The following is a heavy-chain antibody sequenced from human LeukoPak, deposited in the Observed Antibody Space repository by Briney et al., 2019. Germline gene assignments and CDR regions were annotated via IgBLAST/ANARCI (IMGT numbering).Heavy chain of an antibody. CDR3: ARRHHYYYYMDV. CDR2: IYTSGST. J-gene: IGHJ6*03. Sequence: SETLSLTCTVSGGSVSSYYWTWIRQPPGKGLEWIGYIYTSGSTNYNPSLSSRVTISVDTSKNQFSLNLSSVTAADTAVYYCARRHHYYYYMDVWGKGTTVTVSS. CDR1: GGSVSSYY. V-gene: IGHV4-4*09.